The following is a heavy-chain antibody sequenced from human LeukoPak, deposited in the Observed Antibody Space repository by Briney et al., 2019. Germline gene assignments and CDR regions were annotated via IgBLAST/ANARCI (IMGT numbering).Heavy chain of an antibody. CDR3: AREGISAAPNY. J-gene: IGHJ4*02. D-gene: IGHD6-13*01. CDR1: GFTFSSYA. CDR2: ISYDGSNK. Sequence: GGSLRLSCAASGFTFSSYAMYWVRQAPGKGLEWVAVISYDGSNKYYADSVKGRFTISRDNSKNTLYLQMNSLRAEDSSVYYCAREGISAAPNYWGQGTLVTVSS. V-gene: IGHV3-30*04.